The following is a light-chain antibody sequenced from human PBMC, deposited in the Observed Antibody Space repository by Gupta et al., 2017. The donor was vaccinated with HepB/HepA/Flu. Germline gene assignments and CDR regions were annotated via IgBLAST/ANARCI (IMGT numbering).Light chain of an antibody. CDR1: SSDVGGYNY. CDR3: SSYTSSSTLV. CDR2: DVS. Sequence: SALTQPASVSGPPGQSITISCTGTSSDVGGYNYVSWYQQPPGKAPKLMIFDVSNRPAGVANRFSGSKAGNTASLTISGLQAEDEADYYCSSYTSSSTLVFGGGTKLTVL. J-gene: IGLJ3*02. V-gene: IGLV2-14*03.